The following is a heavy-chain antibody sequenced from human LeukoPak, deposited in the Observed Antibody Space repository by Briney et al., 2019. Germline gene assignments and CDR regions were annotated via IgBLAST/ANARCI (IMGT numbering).Heavy chain of an antibody. D-gene: IGHD3-10*01. V-gene: IGHV3-21*01. J-gene: IGHJ4*02. CDR3: ARDLIRVITMVRGVITPQLLDY. Sequence: GGSLRLSCAASGFTFSSYSMNWVRQAPGKGLEWVSSISSSSSYIYYADSAKGRFTISRDNAKNSLYLQMNSLRAEDTAVYYCARDLIRVITMVRGVITPQLLDYWGQGTLVTVSS. CDR2: ISSSSSYI. CDR1: GFTFSSYS.